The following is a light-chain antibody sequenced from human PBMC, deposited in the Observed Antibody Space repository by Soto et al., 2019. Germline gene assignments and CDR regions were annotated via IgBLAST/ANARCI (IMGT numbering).Light chain of an antibody. CDR1: QSIGKY. CDR2: AAS. Sequence: DIQMTQSPSSLSTSVGDRLTITCRASQSIGKYLNWYQQKPGNAPKLLISAASSLQSGVPSRFSGGGSGTDFTLTISSLQPEDFATYYCQQSYSAPRTFGQGTTVELK. CDR3: QQSYSAPRT. V-gene: IGKV1-39*01. J-gene: IGKJ1*01.